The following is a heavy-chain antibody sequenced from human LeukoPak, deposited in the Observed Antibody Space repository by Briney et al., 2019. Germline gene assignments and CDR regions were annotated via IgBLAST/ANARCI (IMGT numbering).Heavy chain of an antibody. D-gene: IGHD1-14*01. CDR2: ISYDGSNK. J-gene: IGHJ4*02. CDR1: GFTFSSYG. V-gene: IGHV3-30*18. Sequence: SGGSLRLSCAASGFTFSSYGMHWVRQAPGKGLEWVAVISYDGSNKYYADSVKGRFTISRDNSKNTLYLQVNSLRAEDTAVYYCAKRYLVYYFDYWGQGTLVTVSS. CDR3: AKRYLVYYFDY.